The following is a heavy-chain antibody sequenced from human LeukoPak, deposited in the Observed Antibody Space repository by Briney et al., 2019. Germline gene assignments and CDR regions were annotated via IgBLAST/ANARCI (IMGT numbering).Heavy chain of an antibody. CDR3: ARRVGVGATTVYYYYYMDV. Sequence: SETLSLTCAVYGGSFSGYYWSWIRQPPGKGLEWVGEINHSGDTNYNSSLKSRVTISVDTSKNQFSLKLSSVTAADTAVYYCARRVGVGATTVYYYYYMDVWGKGTTVTISS. V-gene: IGHV4-34*01. CDR2: INHSGDT. D-gene: IGHD1-26*01. CDR1: GGSFSGYY. J-gene: IGHJ6*03.